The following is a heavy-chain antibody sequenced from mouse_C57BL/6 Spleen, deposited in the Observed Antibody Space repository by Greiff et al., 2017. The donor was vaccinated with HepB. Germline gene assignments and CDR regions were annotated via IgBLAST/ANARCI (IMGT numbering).Heavy chain of an antibody. CDR1: GYTFTDYN. Sequence: SGPELVKPGASVKMSCKASGYTFTDYNMHWVKQSHGKSLEWIGYINPNNGGTSYNQKFKGKATLTVNKSSSTAYMELRSLTSEDSAVYYCARKPTLTDAMDYWGQGTSVTVSS. D-gene: IGHD2-10*01. V-gene: IGHV1-22*01. CDR2: INPNNGGT. J-gene: IGHJ4*01. CDR3: ARKPTLTDAMDY.